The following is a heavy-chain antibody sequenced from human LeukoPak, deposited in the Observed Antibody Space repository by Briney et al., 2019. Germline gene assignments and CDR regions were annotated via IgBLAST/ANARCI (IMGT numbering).Heavy chain of an antibody. CDR1: GFTFGDYY. CDR3: ATDYHGSGTFDY. D-gene: IGHD3-10*01. V-gene: IGHV3-11*01. CDR2: ISASGSSI. J-gene: IGHJ4*02. Sequence: GGSLRLSCAASGFTFGDYYMSWFRHTPGKGLEWLSYISASGSSISYADSVKGRFTISRDNAKNSLDLQMSSLTAEDTAVYFCATDYHGSGTFDYWGQGTLVTVSS.